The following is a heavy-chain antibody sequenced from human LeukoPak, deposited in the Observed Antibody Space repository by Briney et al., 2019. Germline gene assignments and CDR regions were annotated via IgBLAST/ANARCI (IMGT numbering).Heavy chain of an antibody. V-gene: IGHV4-31*03. D-gene: IGHD6-19*01. Sequence: SETLSLTCTVSGGSISSGGYYWSWIRQHPGKGLEWIGYIYYSGSTYYNPSLKSRVTISVDTSKNQFSLKLSSVTAADTAVYYCARDEVSSGWYYFDYWGQGTLVTVSS. J-gene: IGHJ4*02. CDR1: GGSISSGGYY. CDR3: ARDEVSSGWYYFDY. CDR2: IYYSGST.